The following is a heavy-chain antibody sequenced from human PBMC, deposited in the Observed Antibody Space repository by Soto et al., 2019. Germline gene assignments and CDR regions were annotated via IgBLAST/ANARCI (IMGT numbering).Heavy chain of an antibody. D-gene: IGHD4-4*01. J-gene: IGHJ4*02. Sequence: QVQLVQSGAEVKKPGASVRVSCKASGYTFSNYYMHWVRQAPGQGHEWMGIINPSGGSTTYAQKFQGRVTMTRDTYTSTVYMELSSLRSEDTAVYYCARYDYNGYYFDYWGQGTLVTVSS. V-gene: IGHV1-46*01. CDR3: ARYDYNGYYFDY. CDR1: GYTFSNYY. CDR2: INPSGGST.